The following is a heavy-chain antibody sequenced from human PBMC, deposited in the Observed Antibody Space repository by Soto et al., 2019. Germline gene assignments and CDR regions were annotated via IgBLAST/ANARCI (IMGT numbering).Heavy chain of an antibody. CDR1: GGSISSSSYY. D-gene: IGHD2-2*01. CDR2: IYYSGST. Sequence: QLQLQESGPGLVKPSETLSLTCTVSGGSISSSSYYWGWIRQPPGKGLEWIGSIYYSGSTYYNPSLKSRVTISVDTSKNQFSLKLSSVTAADTAVYYCASGVVVIWFDPWGQGTLVTVSS. J-gene: IGHJ5*02. CDR3: ASGVVVIWFDP. V-gene: IGHV4-39*01.